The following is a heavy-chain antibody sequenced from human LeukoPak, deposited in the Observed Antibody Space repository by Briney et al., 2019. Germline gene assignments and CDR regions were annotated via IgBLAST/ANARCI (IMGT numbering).Heavy chain of an antibody. V-gene: IGHV3-23*01. J-gene: IGHJ4*02. D-gene: IGHD6-19*01. CDR3: AKSGWLDN. CDR2: INEGGEDT. CDR1: GFFFSIIG. Sequence: GRSLRLSCAASGFFFSIIGMSWVSQAPGKGLEWVSTINEGGEDTYYANSVKGRFTVSRDNSRNTLYLQMSSLRVEDTAVYYCAKSGWLDNLGQGTLVTVSS.